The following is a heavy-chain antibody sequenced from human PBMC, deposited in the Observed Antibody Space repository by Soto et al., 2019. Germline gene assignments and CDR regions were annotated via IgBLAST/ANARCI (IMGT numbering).Heavy chain of an antibody. CDR1: GGSISSSSYY. CDR2: IYYSGST. CDR3: ARQSHYYGSGPY. J-gene: IGHJ4*02. V-gene: IGHV4-39*01. D-gene: IGHD3-10*01. Sequence: PSETLSLTCTVSGGSISSSSYYWGWIRQPPGKGLEWIGSIYYSGSTYYNPSLKSRVTISVDTSKNQFSLKLSSVTAADTAVYYCARQSHYYGSGPYWGQGTLVTVSS.